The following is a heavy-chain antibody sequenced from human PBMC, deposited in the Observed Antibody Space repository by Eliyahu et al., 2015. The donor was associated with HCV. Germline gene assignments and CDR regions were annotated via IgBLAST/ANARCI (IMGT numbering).Heavy chain of an antibody. CDR3: ARVKYYWTGYYYFDY. D-gene: IGHD3/OR15-3a*01. CDR1: GASISSGDYY. CDR2: IYYTGST. Sequence: QVQLQESGPGLVKPSQTLSLTCPVSGASISSGDYYWSWIRQPPGKGLEWVGYIYYTGSTYFNPSLQSRGTISVDTSKNQFSLKLNSVTAADTAVYYCARVKYYWTGYYYFDYWGQGTLVTPSPQ. J-gene: IGHJ4*02. V-gene: IGHV4-30-4*08.